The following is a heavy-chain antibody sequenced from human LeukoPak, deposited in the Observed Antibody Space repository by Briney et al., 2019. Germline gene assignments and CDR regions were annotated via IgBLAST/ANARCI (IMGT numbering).Heavy chain of an antibody. J-gene: IGHJ3*02. CDR1: GVSIRSGSYY. Sequence: ASETLSLTCTVSGVSIRSGSYYWVWIRQPPGKGLAWIGNIYYNGGTSYNPPLKSRVTISVDASKNQFSLKLTSVTAADTAVYYCARTHTNISSDWYLTDVFDIWGRGTMVIVSS. CDR3: ARTHTNISSDWYLTDVFDI. CDR2: IYYNGGT. V-gene: IGHV4-39*01. D-gene: IGHD6-19*01.